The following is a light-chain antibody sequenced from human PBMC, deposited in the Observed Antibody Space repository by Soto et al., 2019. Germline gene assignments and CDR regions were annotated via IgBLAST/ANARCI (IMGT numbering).Light chain of an antibody. Sequence: SYELTQPPSVSVSPGQTASIPCSGDKLGDKYACWYQQKPGQSPVLVIYQDSKRPSGIPERFSGSNSGNTATLTISGTQAMDEADYYCQAWDSSMRVFGTGTQLTVL. CDR3: QAWDSSMRV. V-gene: IGLV3-1*01. CDR1: KLGDKY. J-gene: IGLJ1*01. CDR2: QDS.